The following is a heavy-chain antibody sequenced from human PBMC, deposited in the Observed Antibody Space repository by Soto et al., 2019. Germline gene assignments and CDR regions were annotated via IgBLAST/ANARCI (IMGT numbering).Heavy chain of an antibody. D-gene: IGHD1-26*01. V-gene: IGHV3-13*01. Sequence: EVQLVESGGGSVQPGESLRLSCAASGFSFRDYDMHWVRQRKGKRLKWGSALGAARDTYYVGHVKGRFSVSRNNAQNSLVVQMDNLRVDDTGVYFCARAYLGRLPRRADYYYAMDVWGRGTTVTVSS. CDR2: LGAARDT. CDR3: ARAYLGRLPRRADYYYAMDV. J-gene: IGHJ6*02. CDR1: GFSFRDYD.